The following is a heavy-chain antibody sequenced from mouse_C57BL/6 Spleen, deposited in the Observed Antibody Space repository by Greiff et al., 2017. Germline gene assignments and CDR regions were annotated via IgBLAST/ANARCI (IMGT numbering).Heavy chain of an antibody. CDR2: IRSKSNNYAT. Sequence: EVKLMESGGGLVQPKGSLKLSCAASGFSFNTYAMNWVRQAPGKGLEWVARIRSKSNNYATYYADSVKDRFTISRDDSESMLYLQMNNLKTEDTAMYYCVRQVGYYDWYFDVWGTGTTVTVSS. CDR3: VRQVGYYDWYFDV. V-gene: IGHV10-1*01. D-gene: IGHD2-3*01. CDR1: GFSFNTYA. J-gene: IGHJ1*03.